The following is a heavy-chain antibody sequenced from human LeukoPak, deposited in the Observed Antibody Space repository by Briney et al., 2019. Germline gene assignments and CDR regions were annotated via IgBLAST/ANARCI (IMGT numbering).Heavy chain of an antibody. Sequence: ASVKVSCKVSGYTFTELSMHWVRQAPGKGLEWMGGFDPEDGETIYAQKFQGRVTMTEDTSTDTAYMELSSLRSEDTAVYYCARSFGGYSQGDAFDIWGQGTMVTVSS. CDR2: FDPEDGET. J-gene: IGHJ3*02. CDR1: GYTFTELS. D-gene: IGHD3-22*01. CDR3: ARSFGGYSQGDAFDI. V-gene: IGHV1-24*01.